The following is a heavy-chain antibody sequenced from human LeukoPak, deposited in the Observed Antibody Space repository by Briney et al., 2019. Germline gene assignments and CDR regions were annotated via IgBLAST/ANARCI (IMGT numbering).Heavy chain of an antibody. J-gene: IGHJ4*02. CDR1: GFTLSRYW. V-gene: IGHV3-7*01. D-gene: IGHD7-27*01. CDR2: IREDGSEK. CDR3: ARDYTGGWNDY. Sequence: GGSLRLSCAAAGFTLSRYWMSWVRQAKEKGLECVAKIREDGSEKHYVDSVKGRFIISRDNAKNSLYLQMNSLRAEDTAVYYCARDYTGGWNDYWGQGTLVTVSS.